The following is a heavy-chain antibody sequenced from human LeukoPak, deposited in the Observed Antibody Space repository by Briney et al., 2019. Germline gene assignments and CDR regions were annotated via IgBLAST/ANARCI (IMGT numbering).Heavy chain of an antibody. J-gene: IGHJ4*02. D-gene: IGHD4/OR15-4a*01. Sequence: SETLSLTCTVSLDSTTSNFWSWVRQPPGKGLEWIGEIHRSGSPNYNPSLQSRVTISIDRSRNQIALELSSVTAADTAVYYRAREILGGSNPGAYWRQGTLVTVSS. CDR1: LDSTTSNF. CDR3: AREILGGSNPGAY. V-gene: IGHV4-4*02. CDR2: IHRSGSP.